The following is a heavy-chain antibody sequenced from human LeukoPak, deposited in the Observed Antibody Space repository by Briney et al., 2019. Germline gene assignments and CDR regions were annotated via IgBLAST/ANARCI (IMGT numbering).Heavy chain of an antibody. J-gene: IGHJ4*02. CDR3: ARDVVVVAATSFDY. V-gene: IGHV3-23*01. Sequence: PGGSLRLSCAASGFTFSSYAMSWVRQAPGKGLEWVSAISGSGGSTYYADSVKGRFTISRDNAKNSLYLQMDSLRAEDTAVYYCARDVVVVAATSFDYWGQGTLVTVSS. CDR1: GFTFSSYA. CDR2: ISGSGGST. D-gene: IGHD2-15*01.